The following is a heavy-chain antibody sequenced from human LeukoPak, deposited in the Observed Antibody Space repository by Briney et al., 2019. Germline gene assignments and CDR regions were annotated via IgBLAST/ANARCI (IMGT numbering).Heavy chain of an antibody. CDR3: ARHRSGYSSSWYDIDY. V-gene: IGHV4-59*08. Sequence: SETLSLTCTVSGGSISSYYWSWIRQPPGKGLEWIGYIYYSGSTNYNPSLKSRVTISVDTSKNQFSLKLSSVTAADTAVYYCARHRSGYSSSWYDIDYWGQGTLVTVSS. D-gene: IGHD6-13*01. J-gene: IGHJ4*02. CDR1: GGSISSYY. CDR2: IYYSGST.